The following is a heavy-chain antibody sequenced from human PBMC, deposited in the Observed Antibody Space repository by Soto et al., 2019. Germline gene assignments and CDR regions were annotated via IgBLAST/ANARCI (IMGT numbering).Heavy chain of an antibody. Sequence: TLSLTCTVSGGSISSGGYYWSWIRQHPGKGLEWIGYIYYSGSTYYNPSLKSRVTISVDTSKNQFSLKLSSVTAADTAVYYCARDPGRIAARGGDWFDPWGQGTLVTVSS. V-gene: IGHV4-31*03. J-gene: IGHJ5*02. D-gene: IGHD6-6*01. CDR3: ARDPGRIAARGGDWFDP. CDR2: IYYSGST. CDR1: GGSISSGGYY.